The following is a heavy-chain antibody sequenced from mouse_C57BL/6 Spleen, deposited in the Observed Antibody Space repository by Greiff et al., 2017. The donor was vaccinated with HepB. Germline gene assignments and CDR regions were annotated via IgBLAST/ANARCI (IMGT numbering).Heavy chain of an antibody. D-gene: IGHD4-1*01. J-gene: IGHJ2*01. Sequence: VQLKESGAELVRPGASVKLSCTASGFNIKDDYMHWVKQRPEQGLEWIGWIDPENGDTEYASKFQGKATITADTSSKTAYLQLSSLTSEDTAVYYCTTTGKYYWGQGTTLTVSS. CDR3: TTTGKYY. CDR1: GFNIKDDY. V-gene: IGHV14-4*01. CDR2: IDPENGDT.